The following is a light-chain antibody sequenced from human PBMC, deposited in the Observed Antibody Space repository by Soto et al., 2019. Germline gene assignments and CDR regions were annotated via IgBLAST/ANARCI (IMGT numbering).Light chain of an antibody. CDR2: DAS. J-gene: IGKJ1*01. Sequence: ALAQSPVALSLSPGERATLSCRASQSVSTDLAWYQQKPGQAPRLLIYDASNRATGIPVRFAGSGSGTDFTLTISDVQPEDFAVYYCQQYGSSPWTFGQGTKVDI. V-gene: IGKV3-11*01. CDR3: QQYGSSPWT. CDR1: QSVSTD.